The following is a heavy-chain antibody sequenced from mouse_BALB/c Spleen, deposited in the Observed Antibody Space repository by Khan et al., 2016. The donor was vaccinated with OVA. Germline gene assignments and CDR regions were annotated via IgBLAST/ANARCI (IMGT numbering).Heavy chain of an antibody. V-gene: IGHV1S132*01. Sequence: QVQLQQSGAELVKPGASVKLSCKTSGYTFTSYWIQWVKQRPGQGLGWIGEIFPGTGTTYYNENFKGKATLTIDTSSTTAYMQLSSLTSEDSAGAYCARGDFDNYEFAYWGQGTLVTVSS. D-gene: IGHD2-1*01. J-gene: IGHJ3*01. CDR3: ARGDFDNYEFAY. CDR2: IFPGTGTT. CDR1: GYTFTSYW.